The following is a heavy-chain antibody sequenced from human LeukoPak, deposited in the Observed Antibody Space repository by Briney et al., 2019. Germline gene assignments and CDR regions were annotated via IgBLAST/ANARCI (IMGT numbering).Heavy chain of an antibody. V-gene: IGHV3-23*01. Sequence: GGSLRLSCAVSGFTFRTYAMGWVRQAPGKGLEWVSAISGSGGTTYYADSVKGRFTISRDNSKNTLYLQMNSLRAEDTAVYYCAKLSTFGDLSRVRFDPWGQGTLVTVSS. D-gene: IGHD3-10*01. CDR3: AKLSTFGDLSRVRFDP. CDR2: ISGSGGTT. CDR1: GFTFRTYA. J-gene: IGHJ5*02.